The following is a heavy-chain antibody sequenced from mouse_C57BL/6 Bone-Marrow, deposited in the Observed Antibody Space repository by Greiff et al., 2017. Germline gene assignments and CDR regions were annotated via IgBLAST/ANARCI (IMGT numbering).Heavy chain of an antibody. CDR2: SRNKANDYTT. J-gene: IGHJ4*01. CDR1: GFTFSDFY. V-gene: IGHV7-1*01. CDR3: ARDAHLDY. Sequence: EVNLVESGGGLVQSGRSLRLSCATSGFTFSDFYMEWVRQAPGKGLEWIAASRNKANDYTTEYSASVKGRFTVSRDTSQSILYLQMNALRAEDTAIYYCARDAHLDYWGQGTSVTVSS.